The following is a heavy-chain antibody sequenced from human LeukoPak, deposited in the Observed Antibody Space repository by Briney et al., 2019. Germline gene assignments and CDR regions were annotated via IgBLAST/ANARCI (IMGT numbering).Heavy chain of an antibody. J-gene: IGHJ4*02. CDR3: AKVGVAARRFGYYLDY. D-gene: IGHD6-6*01. CDR1: GGSISSYY. Sequence: SETLSLTXTVSGGSISSYYWSWIRQTPGKGLEWIAYISYSGSTNYIPSLKSRITISVDTSKNQFSLKLTSVTAADTAVYYCAKVGVAARRFGYYLDYWGQGTLVTVSS. V-gene: IGHV4-59*01. CDR2: ISYSGST.